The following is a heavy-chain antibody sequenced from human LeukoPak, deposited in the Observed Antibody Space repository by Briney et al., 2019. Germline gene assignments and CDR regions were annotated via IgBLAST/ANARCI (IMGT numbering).Heavy chain of an antibody. Sequence: GASVKVSCKASGYTFTSYGISWVRQAPGQGLKWMGWISAYNGNTNYAQKLQGRVTMTTDTSTSTAYMELRSLRSDDTAVYYCARDFRLGAHNWFDPWGQGTLVTVSS. CDR3: ARDFRLGAHNWFDP. CDR2: ISAYNGNT. V-gene: IGHV1-18*01. D-gene: IGHD3/OR15-3a*01. J-gene: IGHJ5*02. CDR1: GYTFTSYG.